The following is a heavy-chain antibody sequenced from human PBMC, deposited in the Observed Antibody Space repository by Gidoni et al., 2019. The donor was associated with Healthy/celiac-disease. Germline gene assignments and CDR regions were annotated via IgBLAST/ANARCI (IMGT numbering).Heavy chain of an antibody. V-gene: IGHV3-49*03. D-gene: IGHD6-13*01. CDR2: IISKAYGGTT. J-gene: IGHJ3*02. CDR3: TRDSSSWYLIDAFDI. CDR1: GLTLGVYA. Sequence: EVQLVESGGALVQPGQHRRLSCTASGLTLGVYAMGWLRQAQGKGLEWVGFIISKAYGGTTEYAASVKGRFTISRDDSKSIAYLQMNSLKTEDTAVYYCTRDSSSWYLIDAFDIWGQGTMVTVSS.